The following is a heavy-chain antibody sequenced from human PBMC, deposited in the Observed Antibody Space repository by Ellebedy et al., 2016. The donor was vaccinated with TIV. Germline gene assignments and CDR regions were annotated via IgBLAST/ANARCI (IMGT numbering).Heavy chain of an antibody. J-gene: IGHJ5*02. CDR2: MNPKSGNT. CDR3: ATARRTTMTTRFDP. CDR1: GYTFRRYD. V-gene: IGHV1-8*01. Sequence: AASVMVSCKASGYTFRRYDINWVRHATGQGLEWMGWMNPKSGNTGYAQKFQGRVIMTRNSSINTAYLELSALRSEDTAMYYCATARRTTMTTRFDPWGQGTLVTVSS. D-gene: IGHD4-17*01.